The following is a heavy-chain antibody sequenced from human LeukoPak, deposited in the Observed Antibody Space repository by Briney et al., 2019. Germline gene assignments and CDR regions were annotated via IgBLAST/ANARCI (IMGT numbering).Heavy chain of an antibody. Sequence: GGSLRLSCAASGSTFSSYSMNWVRQAPGKGLEWVSSISSSSSYIYYADSVKGRFTISRDNAKNSLYLQMNSLRAEDTAVYYCAREGRGDGYNPDFDYWGQGTLVTVSS. V-gene: IGHV3-21*01. D-gene: IGHD5-12*01. J-gene: IGHJ4*02. CDR1: GSTFSSYS. CDR3: AREGRGDGYNPDFDY. CDR2: ISSSSSYI.